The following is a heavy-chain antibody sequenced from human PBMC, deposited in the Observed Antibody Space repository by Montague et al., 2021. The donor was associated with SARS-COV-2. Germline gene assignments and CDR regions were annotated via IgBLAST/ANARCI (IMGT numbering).Heavy chain of an antibody. D-gene: IGHD1-26*01. CDR2: ITTAGDST. V-gene: IGHV3-74*01. Sequence: SLRLSCAASDSTFGRYWIHWIRQPPGRGLMWVSHITTAGDSTSYADSVKGRFTVSRENAKNTLYLQMNSLRAEDTAIYYCARGSIHGALFDVWGQGTLVTVSS. CDR1: DSTFGRYW. J-gene: IGHJ3*01. CDR3: ARGSIHGALFDV.